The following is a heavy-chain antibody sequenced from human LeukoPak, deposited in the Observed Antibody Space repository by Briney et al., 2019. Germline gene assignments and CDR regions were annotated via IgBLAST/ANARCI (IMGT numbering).Heavy chain of an antibody. V-gene: IGHV3-30*03. CDR2: ISYDGSNK. CDR1: GFTFSSYG. J-gene: IGHJ6*04. D-gene: IGHD2-2*01. Sequence: GGSLRLSCAASGFTFSSYGMHWVRQAPGKGLEWVAVISYDGSNKYYADSVKGRFTISRDNSKNTLYLQMNSLRAEDTAVYYCARGLGYCSSTSCPYYYYGMDVWGKGTTVAVSS. CDR3: ARGLGYCSSTSCPYYYYGMDV.